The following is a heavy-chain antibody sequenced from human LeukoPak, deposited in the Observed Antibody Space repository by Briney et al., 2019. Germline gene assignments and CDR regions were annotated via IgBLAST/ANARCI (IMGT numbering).Heavy chain of an antibody. Sequence: GGSLRLSCAASGFTFDDYAMHWVRQAPGQGLEWVSFIDGDGATTRYADSVKGRFTVSRDNSRNSLYLQMNSLRTEDTALYYCAMATRYTLPDFWGQGVQVTVSS. CDR2: IDGDGATT. CDR1: GFTFDDYA. CDR3: AMATRYTLPDF. J-gene: IGHJ4*02. D-gene: IGHD2-2*02. V-gene: IGHV3-43*02.